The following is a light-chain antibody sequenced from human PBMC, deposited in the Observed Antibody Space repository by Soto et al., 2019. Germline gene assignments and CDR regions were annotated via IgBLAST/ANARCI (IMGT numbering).Light chain of an antibody. Sequence: QSALTQPASVSGSPGQSITISCIGTSSDIGGYNYVSWYQQHPGKAPKLSIYGVSKRPSGVSDRFSGSKSGNTASLTISGLQAEDEADYYCDSYTSSSTYVFGTGTKLTVL. CDR1: SSDIGGYNY. CDR3: DSYTSSSTYV. CDR2: GVS. J-gene: IGLJ1*01. V-gene: IGLV2-14*01.